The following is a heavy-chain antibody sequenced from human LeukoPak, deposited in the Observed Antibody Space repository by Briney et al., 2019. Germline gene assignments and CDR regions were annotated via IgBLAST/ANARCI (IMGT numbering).Heavy chain of an antibody. CDR3: ARDETGGYFEN. CDR2: INLDGSKK. J-gene: IGHJ4*02. V-gene: IGHV3-7*01. CDR1: GFIFSHHW. D-gene: IGHD3-10*01. Sequence: GGSLRLSCATSGFIFSHHWMSWVRQAPGKGLEWVANINLDGSKKYYVDSVKGRFTISRDNAQKSLYLQMNSLRVEDTAVYYCARDETGGYFENWGQGTLVTVSS.